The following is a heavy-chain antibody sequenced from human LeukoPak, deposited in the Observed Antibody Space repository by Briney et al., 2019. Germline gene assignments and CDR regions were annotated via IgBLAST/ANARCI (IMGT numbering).Heavy chain of an antibody. Sequence: GGSLRLSCAASGFTFSSYSINWVRQAPGGGREWVSSISSSSSYIYYADSVKGRFTLSRDNAENSLYLQMNSLRAGDRAVYYCAKAIHSSASGVVDCWGQGTLVTVSS. D-gene: IGHD6-19*01. J-gene: IGHJ4*02. V-gene: IGHV3-21*01. CDR2: ISSSSSYI. CDR3: AKAIHSSASGVVDC. CDR1: GFTFSSYS.